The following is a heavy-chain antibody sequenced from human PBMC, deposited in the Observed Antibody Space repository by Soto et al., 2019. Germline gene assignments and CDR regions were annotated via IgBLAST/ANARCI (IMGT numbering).Heavy chain of an antibody. J-gene: IGHJ4*02. CDR2: ISYDGSNK. CDR3: ASRPLRKWELPHN. D-gene: IGHD1-26*01. CDR1: GFTFSSYC. Sequence: GGSLRLSCAGCGFTFSSYCIHWVRQAPGKGLEWVAVISYDGSNKYYADSVKGRFTISRDNSKNTLYLQMNSLRAEDTAVYYCASRPLRKWELPHNWGQGTLVTVCS. V-gene: IGHV3-30*03.